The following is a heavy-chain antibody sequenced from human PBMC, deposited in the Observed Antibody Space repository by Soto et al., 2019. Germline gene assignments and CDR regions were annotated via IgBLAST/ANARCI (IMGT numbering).Heavy chain of an antibody. V-gene: IGHV3-11*01. CDR1: GFTFSDYY. Sequence: GGSLRLSCAASGFTFSDYYMSWIRQAPGKGLEWVSYISSSGSTIYYADSVKGRFTISRDNAKNSLYLQMNSLRAEDTAVYYCAGTLYYDILTGYGPNWFDPWGQGTLVTVSS. CDR2: ISSSGSTI. D-gene: IGHD3-9*01. J-gene: IGHJ5*02. CDR3: AGTLYYDILTGYGPNWFDP.